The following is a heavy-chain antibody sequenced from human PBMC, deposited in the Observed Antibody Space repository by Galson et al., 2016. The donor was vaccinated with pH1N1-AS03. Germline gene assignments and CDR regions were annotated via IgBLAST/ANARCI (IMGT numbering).Heavy chain of an antibody. D-gene: IGHD5-24*01. Sequence: SLRLSCAASGFTVSSNYMSWVRQAPGQGLEWVSVIYTGGTTQYADSVKGRFTISRDNSKNMLYLQMNSLRAEDTAVYYCARRSVAEMASGWAWGFDYWGQGTLVTVSS. CDR2: IYTGGTT. V-gene: IGHV3-66*01. CDR1: GFTVSSNY. J-gene: IGHJ4*02. CDR3: ARRSVAEMASGWAWGFDY.